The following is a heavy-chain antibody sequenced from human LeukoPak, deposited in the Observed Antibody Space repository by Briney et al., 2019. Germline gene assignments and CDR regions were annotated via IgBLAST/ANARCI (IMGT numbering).Heavy chain of an antibody. Sequence: GGSLRLSCAASGFTFSSYSMNWVRQAPGKGLEWVSSISSSSSYIYYADSVKGRFTISRDNAKNSLYLQMNSLRAEDTAVYYCARDTVWTAMRGRFDYWAREPWSPSPQ. V-gene: IGHV3-21*01. CDR2: ISSSSSYI. CDR3: ARDTVWTAMRGRFDY. J-gene: IGHJ4*02. CDR1: GFTFSSYS. D-gene: IGHD2-21*02.